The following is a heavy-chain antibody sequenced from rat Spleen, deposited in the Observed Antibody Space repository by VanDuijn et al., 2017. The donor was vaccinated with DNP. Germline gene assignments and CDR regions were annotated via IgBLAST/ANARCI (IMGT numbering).Heavy chain of an antibody. V-gene: IGHV5-7*01. CDR3: ARHGQQPHFFDY. CDR2: INFDGGST. D-gene: IGHD1-10*01. CDR1: GFTFSDYY. Sequence: EVQLVESGGGLVQPGGSLKLSCAASGFTFSDYYMAWVRQAPTKGLEWVAYINFDGGSTYHGDSVKGRFTISRDNAKSTLSLQLDSLRSEDTATYYCARHGQQPHFFDYWGQGVMVTVSS. J-gene: IGHJ2*01.